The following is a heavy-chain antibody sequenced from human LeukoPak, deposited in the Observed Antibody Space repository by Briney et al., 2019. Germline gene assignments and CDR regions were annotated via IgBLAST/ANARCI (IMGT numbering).Heavy chain of an antibody. CDR3: ARDRGNSGAAYFDY. V-gene: IGHV4-59*01. CDR1: GGSISSCY. Sequence: PSETLSLTCTVSGGSISSCYWSWIRQPPGKGLEWIGYISYSGSTNYNPSLKSRVTISVDTSKNQFSLKLRSVTAADTAVYYCARDRGNSGAAYFDYWGQGTLVTVSS. J-gene: IGHJ4*02. CDR2: ISYSGST. D-gene: IGHD4-23*01.